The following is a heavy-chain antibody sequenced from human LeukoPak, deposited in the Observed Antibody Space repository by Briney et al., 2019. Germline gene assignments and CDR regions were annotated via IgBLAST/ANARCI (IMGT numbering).Heavy chain of an antibody. CDR1: GGSISSGDYY. V-gene: IGHV4-61*02. J-gene: IGHJ3*02. Sequence: SETLSLTCTVSGGSISSGDYYWSWIRQPAGKGLEWIGRNSSSGSTHYNPALTRRVTISVDTYKNQFSQMLSPVTAGDTAVYFCARGPYSYDSSGAFDIWGQGTMVTVSS. CDR2: NSSSGST. D-gene: IGHD3-22*01. CDR3: ARGPYSYDSSGAFDI.